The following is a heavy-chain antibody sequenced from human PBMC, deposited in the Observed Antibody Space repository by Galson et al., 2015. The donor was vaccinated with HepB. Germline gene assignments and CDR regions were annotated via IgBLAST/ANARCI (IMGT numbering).Heavy chain of an antibody. V-gene: IGHV7-4-1*02. CDR3: ARGGLYCSSTSCYLEGDEFQH. CDR2: INTNTGNP. Sequence: SVKVSCKASGYTFTSYAMNWVRQAPGQGLEWMGWINTNTGNPTYAQGFTGRFVFSLDTSVSTAYLQISSLKAEDTAVYCCARGGLYCSSTSCYLEGDEFQHWGQGTLVTVSS. D-gene: IGHD2-2*01. J-gene: IGHJ1*01. CDR1: GYTFTSYA.